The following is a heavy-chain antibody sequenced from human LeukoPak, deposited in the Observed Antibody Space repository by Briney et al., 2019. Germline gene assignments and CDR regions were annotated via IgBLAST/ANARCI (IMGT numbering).Heavy chain of an antibody. J-gene: IGHJ4*02. CDR3: ARDKPYFDY. Sequence: GRSLRLSCAASGFTFSSYAMHWVRQAPGKGLEWVAVISYDGSNKYYADSVKGRFTISRDKSKNTLYLQMDSLRAEDTAVYYCARDKPYFDYWGQGTLVTVSS. V-gene: IGHV3-30-3*01. CDR2: ISYDGSNK. CDR1: GFTFSSYA.